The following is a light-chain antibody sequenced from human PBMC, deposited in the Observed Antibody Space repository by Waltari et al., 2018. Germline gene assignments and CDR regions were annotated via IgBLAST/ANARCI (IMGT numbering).Light chain of an antibody. CDR2: LGS. Sequence: DIGMTQSALSLAVTPGEPASTSCRSSQSLLHSNGYNYLDWYLQKPGQSPQLLIYLGSNRASGVPDRFSGSGSGTDFTLKISRVEAEDVGVYYCMQDLQTPLTFGGGTKVEIK. CDR1: QSLLHSNGYNY. CDR3: MQDLQTPLT. V-gene: IGKV2-28*01. J-gene: IGKJ4*01.